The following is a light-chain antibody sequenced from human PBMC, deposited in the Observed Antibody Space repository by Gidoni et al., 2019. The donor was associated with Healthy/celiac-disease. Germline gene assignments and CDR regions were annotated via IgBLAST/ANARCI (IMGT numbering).Light chain of an antibody. CDR3: QQYYSTPWT. J-gene: IGKJ1*01. V-gene: IGKV4-1*01. Sequence: DIVMTQSPDSLAVSLGEGATINCKSSQSVLYSSNNKNYLAWYQQKPGQPPKLLIYWASTRESGVPDRFSGSGSGTDFTLTISSLQAEDVAVYYCQQYYSTPWTFXQXTKVEIK. CDR1: QSVLYSSNNKNY. CDR2: WAS.